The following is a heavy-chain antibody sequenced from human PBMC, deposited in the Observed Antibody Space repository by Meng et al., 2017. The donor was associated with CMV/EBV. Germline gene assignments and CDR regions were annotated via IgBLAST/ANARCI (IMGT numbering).Heavy chain of an antibody. CDR1: GGSFSGYY. CDR2: INHSGST. V-gene: IGHV4-34*01. Sequence: GSLRLSCAVYGGSFSGYYWSWIRQPPGKGLEWIGEINHSGSTNYNPSLKSRVTISVDTSKNQFSLKLSSVTAADTAVYYCARFNDWFDPWGQGTLVTVSS. CDR3: ARFNDWFDP. J-gene: IGHJ5*02.